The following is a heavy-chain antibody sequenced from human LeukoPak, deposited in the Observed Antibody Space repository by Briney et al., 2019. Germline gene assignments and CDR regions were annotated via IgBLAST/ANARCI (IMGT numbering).Heavy chain of an antibody. D-gene: IGHD6-19*01. V-gene: IGHV3-9*01. CDR3: AKAGSSGWFPLDY. J-gene: IGHJ4*02. Sequence: SLRLSFAASGITFGGYALQWVRQTPGKGLGWGSGISWNSGSIGYADSVKGRFTISRDNAKNSLYLQMNSLRAEDTALYYCAKAGSSGWFPLDYWGQGTLVTVSS. CDR1: GITFGGYA. CDR2: ISWNSGSI.